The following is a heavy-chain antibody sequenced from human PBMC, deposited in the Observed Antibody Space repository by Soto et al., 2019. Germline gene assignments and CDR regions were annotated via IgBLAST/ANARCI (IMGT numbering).Heavy chain of an antibody. Sequence: SETLSLTCAVSGGSISSSNWWSWVRQRRGRGLEWIGEIYHSGSTNYNPSLKSRVTISVDKSKNQFSLKLSSVTAADTAVYCCARVGLDTAMVTWGLGTLVTVSS. CDR2: IYHSGST. V-gene: IGHV4-4*01. J-gene: IGHJ5*02. CDR3: ARVGLDTAMVT. D-gene: IGHD5-18*01. CDR1: GGSISSSNW.